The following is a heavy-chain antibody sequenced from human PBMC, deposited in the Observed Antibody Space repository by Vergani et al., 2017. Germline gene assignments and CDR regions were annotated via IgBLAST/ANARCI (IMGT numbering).Heavy chain of an antibody. CDR3: AKANPRNSGYDYLYYYHAMDV. J-gene: IGHJ6*02. V-gene: IGHV3-23*01. D-gene: IGHD5-12*01. CDR2: ISGSGGIT. CDR1: GFTFNHYA. Sequence: EVQLLESGGDLVQPGGSLRLSCAASGFTFNHYAMNWVRQAPGKGLEWVSGISGSGGITYYVGSVKGRFTISRDSSKNTLHLQMNSLSAGDTAVYYCAKANPRNSGYDYLYYYHAMDVWGQGTTVTVSS.